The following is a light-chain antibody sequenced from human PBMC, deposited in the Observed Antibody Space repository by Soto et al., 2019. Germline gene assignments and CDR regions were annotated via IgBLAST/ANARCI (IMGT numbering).Light chain of an antibody. CDR1: QSISTW. J-gene: IGKJ1*01. V-gene: IGKV1-5*01. CDR2: DAS. CDR3: QQYNSYSAWT. Sequence: DIQMTQSPSTLSASVGGRVTITCRGSQSISTWLAWYQQKPGKAPKLLIYDASSLESGVPSRFSGSGSGTEFTLTISSLQPDDFATYYCQQYNSYSAWTFGQGTKVDI.